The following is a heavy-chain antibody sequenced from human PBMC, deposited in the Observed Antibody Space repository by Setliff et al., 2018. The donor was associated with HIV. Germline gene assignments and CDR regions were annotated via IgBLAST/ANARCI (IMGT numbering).Heavy chain of an antibody. Sequence: GESPKISCQGSGYSFSSYWTGWVRQMPGKGLEWMGIIHPGDSDTRYSPSFQGQVIISADKSINTAYLQWNSLKASDTAMYYCARITYYYDSSAYLLYDAFDIWGQGTMVTVSS. J-gene: IGHJ3*02. CDR2: IHPGDSDT. D-gene: IGHD3-22*01. CDR1: GYSFSSYW. V-gene: IGHV5-51*01. CDR3: ARITYYYDSSAYLLYDAFDI.